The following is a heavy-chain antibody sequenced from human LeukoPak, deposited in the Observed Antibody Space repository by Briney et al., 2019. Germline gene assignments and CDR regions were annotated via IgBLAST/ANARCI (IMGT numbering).Heavy chain of an antibody. Sequence: ASETPSLTCTVSGGSVSSGSYYWSWIRQPPGKGLEWIGYIYYSGSTNYNPSLKSRVTISVDTSKNQFSLKLSSVTAADTAVYYCARVVVPAENWFDPWGQGTLVTVSS. CDR2: IYYSGST. CDR1: GGSVSSGSYY. J-gene: IGHJ5*02. CDR3: ARVVVPAENWFDP. V-gene: IGHV4-61*01. D-gene: IGHD2-2*01.